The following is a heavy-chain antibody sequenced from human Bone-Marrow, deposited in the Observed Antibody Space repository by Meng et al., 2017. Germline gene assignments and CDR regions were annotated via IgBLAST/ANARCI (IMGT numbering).Heavy chain of an antibody. V-gene: IGHV3-30*01. D-gene: IGHD3-9*01. CDR2: ISYDGSNK. CDR3: ARDRGGLLRYFDQGYYFDY. CDR1: GFTFSSYA. Sequence: GESLKISCAASGFTFSSYAMHWVRQAPGKGLEWVAVISYDGSNKYYADSVKGRFTISRDNSKNTLYLQMNSLRAEDTAVYYCARDRGGLLRYFDQGYYFDYWGQGTLVTVSS. J-gene: IGHJ4*02.